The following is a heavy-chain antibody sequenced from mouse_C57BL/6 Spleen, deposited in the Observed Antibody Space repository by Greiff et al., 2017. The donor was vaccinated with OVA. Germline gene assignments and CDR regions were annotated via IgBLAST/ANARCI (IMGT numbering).Heavy chain of an antibody. CDR3: TREGFDGYYRAWFAY. D-gene: IGHD2-3*01. CDR2: ISSGGDYI. V-gene: IGHV5-9-1*02. CDR1: GFTFSSYA. Sequence: EVKLMESGEGLVKPGGSLKLSCAASGFTFSSYAMSWVRQTPEKRLEWVAYISSGGDYIYYADTVKGRFTISRDNARNTLYLQMSSLKSEDTAMYYCTREGFDGYYRAWFAYWGQGTLVTVSA. J-gene: IGHJ3*01.